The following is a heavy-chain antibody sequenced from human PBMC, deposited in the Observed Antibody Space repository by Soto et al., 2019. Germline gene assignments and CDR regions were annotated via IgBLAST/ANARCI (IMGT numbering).Heavy chain of an antibody. V-gene: IGHV3-30*04. Sequence: QAQLVQSGGGVVQPGTSLRLSCAASGYDFDTDAMHWVRQAPGKGLEWVASISYDGGAKHYGDSVQGRFTISRDNSKNTLYLQMDSLITEDTSMYYCARDIGGGHSYNQIGLDIWGQGTMVTVSS. D-gene: IGHD3-16*01. CDR3: ARDIGGGHSYNQIGLDI. CDR1: GYDFDTDA. CDR2: ISYDGGAK. J-gene: IGHJ3*02.